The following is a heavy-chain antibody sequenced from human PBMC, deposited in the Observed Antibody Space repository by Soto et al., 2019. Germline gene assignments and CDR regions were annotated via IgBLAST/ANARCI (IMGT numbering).Heavy chain of an antibody. Sequence: GGSLRLSCVASGFTFSSYGMSWVRQAPGKGLEWVSGISPDGSATNYADSVKGRFTISRDNSKNTLDLLMSSLKAEDTALYYCATNRGTFWGQGTLVTVSS. J-gene: IGHJ4*02. V-gene: IGHV3-23*01. CDR3: ATNRGTF. D-gene: IGHD2-8*01. CDR2: ISPDGSAT. CDR1: GFTFSSYG.